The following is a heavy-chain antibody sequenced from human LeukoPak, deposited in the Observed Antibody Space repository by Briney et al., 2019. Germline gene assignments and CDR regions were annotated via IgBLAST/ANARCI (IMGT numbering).Heavy chain of an antibody. J-gene: IGHJ6*03. V-gene: IGHV3-15*01. CDR3: TTDLTTVTTRYYYYYYYMDV. Sequence: GGSLRLSCAASGFTFSNAWMSWVRQAPGKGLEWVGRIKSKTDGGTTDYAAPVKGRFTISRDDSKNTLYLQMNSLKTEDIAVYYCTTDLTTVTTRYYYYYYYMDVWGKGTTVTVSS. D-gene: IGHD4-17*01. CDR2: IKSKTDGGTT. CDR1: GFTFSNAW.